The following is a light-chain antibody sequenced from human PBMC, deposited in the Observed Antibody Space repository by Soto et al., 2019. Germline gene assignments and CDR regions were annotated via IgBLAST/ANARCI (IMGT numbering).Light chain of an antibody. J-gene: IGKJ2*01. CDR1: QSISIY. Sequence: DIQMTQSPSSLSASVGDRVTITCRASQSISIYLNWYQQKPGQAPKLLIYGASSLQSGVPSRFSGSGAGTHFTLIISSLQPEDFATYYCQQSYSTPYTFGQGTNVEIK. CDR2: GAS. CDR3: QQSYSTPYT. V-gene: IGKV1-39*01.